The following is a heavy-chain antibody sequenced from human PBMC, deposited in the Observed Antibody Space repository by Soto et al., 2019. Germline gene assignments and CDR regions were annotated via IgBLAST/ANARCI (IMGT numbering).Heavy chain of an antibody. Sequence: PSETLSLTCTVSGGSISSGGSYWSWIRQHPGKGLEWIGYIYYTGSTNYNPSLKSRITISVDTSKNQFSLKLSSVTAADTAVYYCARIGHDMVFDIWGQGTTVTVSS. CDR3: ARIGHDMVFDI. CDR2: IYYTGST. CDR1: GGSISSGGSY. J-gene: IGHJ3*02. V-gene: IGHV4-31*03. D-gene: IGHD3-10*01.